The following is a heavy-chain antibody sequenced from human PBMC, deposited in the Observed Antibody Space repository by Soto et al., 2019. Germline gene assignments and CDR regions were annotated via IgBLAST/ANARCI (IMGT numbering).Heavy chain of an antibody. CDR2: ISYDGSNK. D-gene: IGHD4-17*01. V-gene: IGHV3-30*18. Sequence: QVQLVESGGGVVQPGRSLRLSCAASGFTFSSYGMHWVRQAPGKGLEWVAVISYDGSNKYYADSVKGRFTISRDNSTNTLYLQMNSLRAEDTAVYYCAKAGVSGATVTYFDYWGQGNLVTGSS. J-gene: IGHJ4*02. CDR1: GFTFSSYG. CDR3: AKAGVSGATVTYFDY.